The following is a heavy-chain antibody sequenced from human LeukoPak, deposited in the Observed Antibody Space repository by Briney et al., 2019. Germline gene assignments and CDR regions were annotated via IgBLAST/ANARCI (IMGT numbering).Heavy chain of an antibody. CDR2: INPSGGST. Sequence: ASVKVSCKASGYTFTSYYMHWVRQAPGQGLEWMGIINPSGGSTSYAQKFQGRVTMTRDTSTSTVYMELSSLRSEDTAVYYCARAGIVVVVATQAIGYWGQGTLVTVSS. CDR3: ARAGIVVVVATQAIGY. D-gene: IGHD2-15*01. CDR1: GYTFTSYY. J-gene: IGHJ4*02. V-gene: IGHV1-46*01.